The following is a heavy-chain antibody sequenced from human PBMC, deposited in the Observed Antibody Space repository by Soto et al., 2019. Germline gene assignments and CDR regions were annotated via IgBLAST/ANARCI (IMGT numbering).Heavy chain of an antibody. Sequence: QVELVESGGGEVQPGRSLRLSCAASGFIFSNYGMHWVRQAPGKGLEWVAVIWYNTYNRYYADSVTGRFTISRDDPKNTVYLQMNSLTVEDTAVYYCARGLMVREKMFFDYWGRGTLVTVSS. J-gene: IGHJ4*02. CDR3: ARGLMVREKMFFDY. D-gene: IGHD3-10*01. V-gene: IGHV3-33*01. CDR1: GFIFSNYG. CDR2: IWYNTYNR.